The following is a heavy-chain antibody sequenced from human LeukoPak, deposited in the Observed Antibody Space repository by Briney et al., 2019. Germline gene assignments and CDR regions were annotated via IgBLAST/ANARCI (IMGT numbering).Heavy chain of an antibody. V-gene: IGHV4-59*12. J-gene: IGHJ4*02. D-gene: IGHD3-22*01. CDR3: ARGQGDSSGPTYYFDY. Sequence: SETLSLTCAVYGGSFSGYYWSWIRQPPGKGLEWIGYIYYSGSTNYNPSLKSRVTISVDTSKNQFSLKLSSVTAADTAVYYCARGQGDSSGPTYYFDYWGQGTLVTVSS. CDR2: IYYSGST. CDR1: GGSFSGYY.